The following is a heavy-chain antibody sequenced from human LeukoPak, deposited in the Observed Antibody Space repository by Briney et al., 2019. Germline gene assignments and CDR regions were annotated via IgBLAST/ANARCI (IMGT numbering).Heavy chain of an antibody. J-gene: IGHJ2*01. D-gene: IGHD3-9*01. CDR2: INRDGSST. CDR3: ARGLTLHFDL. CDR1: EFTFSGYW. Sequence: GGPLRLSCVASEFTFSGYWIHWIRQAPGKGLVWVSRINRDGSSTSYADSVKGRFTISRDNAKNTLYLQMNSLRAEDTAVYYCARGLTLHFDLWGRGTLVTVSS. V-gene: IGHV3-74*01.